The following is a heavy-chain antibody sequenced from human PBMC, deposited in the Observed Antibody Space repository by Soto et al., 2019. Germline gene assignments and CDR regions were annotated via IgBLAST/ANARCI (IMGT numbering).Heavy chain of an antibody. V-gene: IGHV4-59*08. Sequence: ASETLSLTCTVSGGSLSTYYWTWIRQPPGKGLEWIAYIYYTGITNFNPSLKSRVTISMDTSKNQFSLKLRSVTAADTAVYFCATLRGLGVVSPYFDYWGQGLMVTVSS. J-gene: IGHJ4*02. CDR1: GGSLSTYY. D-gene: IGHD3-10*01. CDR3: ATLRGLGVVSPYFDY. CDR2: IYYTGIT.